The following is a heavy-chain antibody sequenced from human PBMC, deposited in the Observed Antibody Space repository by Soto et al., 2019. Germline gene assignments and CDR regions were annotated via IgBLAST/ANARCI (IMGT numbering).Heavy chain of an antibody. V-gene: IGHV3-23*01. D-gene: IGHD5-18*01. J-gene: IGHJ4*02. CDR1: GFTFSSYA. CDR3: AKDRYPDTAMVSYFDY. Sequence: GGSLRLSYAASGFTFSSYAMSWVRQAPGKGLEWVSAISGSGGSTYYADSVKGRFTISRDNSKNTLYLQMNSLRAEDTAVYYCAKDRYPDTAMVSYFDYWGQGTLVTAPQ. CDR2: ISGSGGST.